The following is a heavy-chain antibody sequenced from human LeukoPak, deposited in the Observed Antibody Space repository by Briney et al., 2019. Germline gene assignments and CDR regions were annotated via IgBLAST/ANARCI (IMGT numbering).Heavy chain of an antibody. D-gene: IGHD6-6*01. V-gene: IGHV3-7*01. CDR2: INQDGSEK. Sequence: GGSLRLSCAASGFIFSNYWMSWVRQAPGKGLEWVANINQDGSEKYYVDSLKGRFTTSRDNAKNSMYLQVNSLRAEDTAVYYCARDQKYTSRKNYYYYMDVWGKGTTVTVSS. CDR3: ARDQKYTSRKNYYYYMDV. J-gene: IGHJ6*03. CDR1: GFIFSNYW.